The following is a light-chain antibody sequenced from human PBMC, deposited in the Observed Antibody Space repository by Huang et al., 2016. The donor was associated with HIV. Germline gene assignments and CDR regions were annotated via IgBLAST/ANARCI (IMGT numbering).Light chain of an antibody. CDR3: QQYYSNPT. Sequence: DIKMTQSPSSLSASVGDRVTITCRASQGISNSLAWYQQKPGKAPKLLLYFASRLESGFPSRFSCICSWTDYTLTINILQPEDFATYYCQQYYSNPTFGQGTKVEIK. CDR2: FAS. CDR1: QGISNS. J-gene: IGKJ1*01. V-gene: IGKV1-NL1*01.